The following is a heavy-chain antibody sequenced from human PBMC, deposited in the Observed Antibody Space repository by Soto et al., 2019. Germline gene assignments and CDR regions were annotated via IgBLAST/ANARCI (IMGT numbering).Heavy chain of an antibody. CDR3: ARDYEDSSSFFYYSYGMDV. CDR1: GFTFSKAY. J-gene: IGHJ6*02. CDR2: IKSKTDGGTI. D-gene: IGHD6-6*01. V-gene: IGHV3-15*01. Sequence: EVQLVESGGGLVKPGGSLRLSCVGSGFTFSKAYMTWVRQAPGKGLEWVGRIKSKTDGGTIDYAAPVKGRFTISRDDSKNTLFLQMNSLRAEDTAVYYCARDYEDSSSFFYYSYGMDVWGQGTTVTVSS.